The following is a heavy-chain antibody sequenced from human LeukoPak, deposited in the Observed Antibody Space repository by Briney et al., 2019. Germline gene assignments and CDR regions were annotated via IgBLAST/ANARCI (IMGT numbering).Heavy chain of an antibody. V-gene: IGHV1-46*01. CDR2: INPSGGST. Sequence: ASVKVSCKASGYTFTSYYMHWVRQAPGQGLEWMGIINPSGGSTSYAQKFQGRVTMTRDTSTSTVYMELSSLRSEDTAVYYCAVKLGYCSGGSCYFRYWGQGTLVTVSS. CDR3: AVKLGYCSGGSCYFRY. J-gene: IGHJ4*02. D-gene: IGHD2-15*01. CDR1: GYTFTSYY.